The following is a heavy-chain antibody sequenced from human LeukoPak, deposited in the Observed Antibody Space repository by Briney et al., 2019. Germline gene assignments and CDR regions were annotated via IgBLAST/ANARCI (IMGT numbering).Heavy chain of an antibody. J-gene: IGHJ4*02. CDR3: ARDGRGRRESDGSGYWTYYFDY. CDR2: IKEDGSET. V-gene: IGHV3-7*01. Sequence: GGSLRLSCAASGFTFSSYWMTWVRQAPGKGLEWVANIKEDGSETFYVDSVRGRFTISRDNAKNSLCLQMNSLRAEDTAIYYCARDGRGRRESDGSGYWTYYFDYWGQGTLVTVSS. D-gene: IGHD3-22*01. CDR1: GFTFSSYW.